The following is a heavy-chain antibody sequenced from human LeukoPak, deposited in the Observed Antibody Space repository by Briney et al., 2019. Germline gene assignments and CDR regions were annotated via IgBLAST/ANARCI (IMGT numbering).Heavy chain of an antibody. D-gene: IGHD3-16*02. J-gene: IGHJ6*03. CDR2: ISGDGGST. V-gene: IGHV3-43*02. CDR3: AKDFGMITFGGVIVRYYMDV. Sequence: PGGSLRLSCAASGFTFDDYAMHWVRQAPGRGLEWVSLISGDGGSTYYADSVKGRFTISRDNSKNSLYLQMNSLRTEDTALYYCAKDFGMITFGGVIVRYYMDVGGKGATVTVPS. CDR1: GFTFDDYA.